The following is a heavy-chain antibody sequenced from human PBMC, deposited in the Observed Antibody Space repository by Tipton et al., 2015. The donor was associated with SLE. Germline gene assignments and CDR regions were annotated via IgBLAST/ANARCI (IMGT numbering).Heavy chain of an antibody. CDR3: AKEAGDYGTSYYLDV. CDR1: GFTFRKYW. D-gene: IGHD4-17*01. Sequence: SLRLSCAASGFTFRKYWMSWVRQAPGKGLEWVANIKEDGSEIHYVDSVKGRFTISRDNSKNSLYLQMESLRAEDTAIYYCAKEAGDYGTSYYLDVWGQGTLVTVSS. J-gene: IGHJ4*02. CDR2: IKEDGSEI. V-gene: IGHV3-7*01.